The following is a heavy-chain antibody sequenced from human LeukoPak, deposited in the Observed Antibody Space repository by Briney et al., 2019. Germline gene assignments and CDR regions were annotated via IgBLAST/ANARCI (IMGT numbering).Heavy chain of an antibody. CDR1: GGSISCYY. Sequence: SETLSLTCTVSGGSISCYYWSWIRQPPGKGLEWIGYIYYSGSTNYNPSLKSRVTISVDTSKNQFSLKLSSVTAADTAVYYCARTLWRYYDSSGYYYWFDPWGQGTLVTVSS. CDR3: ARTLWRYYDSSGYYYWFDP. V-gene: IGHV4-59*01. J-gene: IGHJ5*02. D-gene: IGHD3-22*01. CDR2: IYYSGST.